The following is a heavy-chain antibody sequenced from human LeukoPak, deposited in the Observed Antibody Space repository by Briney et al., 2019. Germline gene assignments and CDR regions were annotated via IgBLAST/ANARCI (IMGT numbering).Heavy chain of an antibody. CDR1: GFTFSSYS. Sequence: GGSLRLSCAASGFTFSSYSMNWVRQAPGKGLEWVSSISSSSSYIYYADSVKGRFTISRDNAKNSLYLQMNSLRAEDTAVYYCARGIVVGYYFDYWGQGTLVTVSS. CDR2: ISSSSSYI. D-gene: IGHD3-22*01. CDR3: ARGIVVGYYFDY. V-gene: IGHV3-21*01. J-gene: IGHJ4*02.